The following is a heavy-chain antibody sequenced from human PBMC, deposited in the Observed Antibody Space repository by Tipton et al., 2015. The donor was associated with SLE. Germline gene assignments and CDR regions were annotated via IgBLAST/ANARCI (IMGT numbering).Heavy chain of an antibody. J-gene: IGHJ1*01. CDR2: INHSGST. CDR1: GGSFSGYY. V-gene: IGHV4-34*01. D-gene: IGHD2-2*01. CDR3: ARQSGYCSSTSCGYFQD. Sequence: LRLSCAVYGGSFSGYYWNWIRQPPGKGLEWIGEINHSGSTNYDPSLKSRVTISVDTSKNQFSLKLSSVTAADTAVYYCARQSGYCSSTSCGYFQDWGQGTLVSVSS.